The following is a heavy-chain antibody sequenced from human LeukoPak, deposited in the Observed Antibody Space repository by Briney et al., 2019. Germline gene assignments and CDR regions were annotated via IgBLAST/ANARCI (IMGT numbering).Heavy chain of an antibody. CDR2: IYYSGST. Sequence: SETLSLTCTVSGGSISSYYWSWIRQPPGKGLGWIGYIYYSGSTNYNPSLKSRVTISVDTSKNQFSLKLSSVTAADTAVYYCARARNYYDSSGYYPWGQGTLVTVSS. D-gene: IGHD3-22*01. J-gene: IGHJ5*02. CDR1: GGSISSYY. CDR3: ARARNYYDSSGYYP. V-gene: IGHV4-59*01.